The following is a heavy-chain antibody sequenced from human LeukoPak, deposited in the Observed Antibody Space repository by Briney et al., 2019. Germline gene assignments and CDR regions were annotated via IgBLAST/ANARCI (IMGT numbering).Heavy chain of an antibody. CDR1: GFTFGNFA. J-gene: IGHJ4*02. CDR2: ISGSGVNT. CDR3: AKDIGRRKFSTYSSGPNFDS. Sequence: GSLRLSCAASGFTFGNFAMNWVRQAPGKGLEWVSGISGSGVNTYYADSVKGRITISRDNSKNTLYLQMNSLRAEDTAVYYCAKDIGRRKFSTYSSGPNFDSWGQGTLVTVSS. V-gene: IGHV3-23*01. D-gene: IGHD6-19*01.